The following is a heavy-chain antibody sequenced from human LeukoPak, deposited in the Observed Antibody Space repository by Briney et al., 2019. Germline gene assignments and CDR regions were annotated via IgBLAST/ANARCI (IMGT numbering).Heavy chain of an antibody. J-gene: IGHJ4*02. CDR2: IKSKTDGGTT. D-gene: IGHD6-13*01. CDR1: GFTFSNAW. V-gene: IGHV3-15*01. CDR3: TTDVVNRPYSSTWDPYYFDY. Sequence: GGSLRLSCAASGFTFSNAWMSWVRQAPGKGLEWVGRIKSKTDGGTTDYAAPVKGRFTISRDDSKNTLYLQMNSLKTEDTAVYNCTTDVVNRPYSSTWDPYYFDYWGQGTLVTVSS.